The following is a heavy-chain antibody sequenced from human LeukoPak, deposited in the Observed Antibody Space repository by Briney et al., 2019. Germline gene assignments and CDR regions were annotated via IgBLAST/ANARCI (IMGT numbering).Heavy chain of an antibody. CDR2: IVVGSGNT. CDR1: GFTFTSSA. Sequence: GASVKVSCKASGFTFTSSAVQWVRQARGQRLEWIGWIVVGSGNTNYAQKFQERVTITRDMSTSTAYMELSSLRSEDTAVYYCAADSLPPHLYSSSWYGHFDYWGQGTLVTISS. CDR3: AADSLPPHLYSSSWYGHFDY. V-gene: IGHV1-58*01. J-gene: IGHJ4*02. D-gene: IGHD6-13*01.